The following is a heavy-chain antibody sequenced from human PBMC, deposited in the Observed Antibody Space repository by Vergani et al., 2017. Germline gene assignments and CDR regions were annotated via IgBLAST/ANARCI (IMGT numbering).Heavy chain of an antibody. CDR2: ISGSGVSA. CDR1: EFTFSNYA. V-gene: IGHV3-23*01. D-gene: IGHD2-2*01. Sequence: EVQLLESGGGLVQPGGSLRLTCAASEFTFSNYAMNWVRQAPGKGLEWVSGISGSGVSAYYTDSVKGRFTISRDNSKNTLYLQMNSLRAEDTAVYYCAKGPFCSSTSCPDYYYYYYMDVWGKGTTVTVSS. J-gene: IGHJ6*03. CDR3: AKGPFCSSTSCPDYYYYYYMDV.